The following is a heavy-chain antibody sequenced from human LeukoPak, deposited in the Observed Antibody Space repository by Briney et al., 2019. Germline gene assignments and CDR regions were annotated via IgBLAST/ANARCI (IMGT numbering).Heavy chain of an antibody. Sequence: GGSLRLSCAASGFTFSSYSTNWVRQAPGKGLEWVSYISSSSSAIYYADSVKGRFTISRDNPKNSLYLQMNSLRAEDTAVYYCARGAGYYFDYWGQGTLVTVSS. CDR2: ISSSSSAI. D-gene: IGHD3-10*01. CDR3: ARGAGYYFDY. CDR1: GFTFSSYS. J-gene: IGHJ4*02. V-gene: IGHV3-48*04.